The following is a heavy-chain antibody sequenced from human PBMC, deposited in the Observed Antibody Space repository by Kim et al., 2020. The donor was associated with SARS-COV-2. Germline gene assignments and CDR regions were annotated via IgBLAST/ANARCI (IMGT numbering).Heavy chain of an antibody. D-gene: IGHD6-19*01. CDR3: AKEGGTGWGYNWFGP. CDR1: GGSINDSSYY. CDR2: RYYSGST. Sequence: SETLSLTCTVSGGSINDSSYYWGWIRQPPGKGLEWIGSRYYSGSTYYNPSLKSRLTISVDTSKNQFSLRLSSVTAADTAVYYCAKEGGTGWGYNWFGPWSQGTLVTASS. V-gene: IGHV4-39*07. J-gene: IGHJ5*02.